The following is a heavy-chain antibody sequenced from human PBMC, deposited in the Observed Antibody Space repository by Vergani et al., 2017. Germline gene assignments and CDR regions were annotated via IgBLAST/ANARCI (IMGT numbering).Heavy chain of an antibody. CDR3: ARDTALAYGDYERAFDI. Sequence: EVQLLESGGGLVQPGGSLRLSCAASGFTFSSYAMSWVRQAPGKGLEWVSAISGSGGSTYSADSVKGRFTISRDNSKNTLYLQMNSLRAEDTAVYYCARDTALAYGDYERAFDIWGQGTMVTVSS. CDR1: GFTFSSYA. J-gene: IGHJ3*02. V-gene: IGHV3-23*01. CDR2: ISGSGGST. D-gene: IGHD4-17*01.